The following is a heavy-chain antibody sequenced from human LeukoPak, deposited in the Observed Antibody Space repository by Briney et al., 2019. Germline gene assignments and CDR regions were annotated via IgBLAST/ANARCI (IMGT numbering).Heavy chain of an antibody. CDR2: ISGSGTT. CDR1: GFTLSSYT. Sequence: GESLRLSCAASGFTLSSYTMSWVRQPPGKGLEWASAISGSGTTYSADSVKGRFTISRDNSKNTVYLQIKSLRVEDTAIYYCAKRPSGSSGYKYFQDWGQGTLVTVSS. J-gene: IGHJ1*01. D-gene: IGHD3-22*01. V-gene: IGHV3-23*01. CDR3: AKRPSGSSGYKYFQD.